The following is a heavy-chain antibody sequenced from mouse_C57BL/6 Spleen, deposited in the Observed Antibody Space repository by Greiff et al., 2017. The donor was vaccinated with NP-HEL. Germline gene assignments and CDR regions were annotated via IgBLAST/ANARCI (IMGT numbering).Heavy chain of an antibody. V-gene: IGHV5-12*01. J-gene: IGHJ3*01. CDR2: ISNGGGST. CDR1: GFTFSDYY. D-gene: IGHD2-1*01. CDR3: ARQGGYGNFAWFAY. Sequence: EVQVVESGGGLVQPGGSLKLSCAASGFTFSDYYMYWVRQTPEKRLEWVAYISNGGGSTYYPDTVKGRFTISRDNAKNTLYLQMSRLKSEDTAMYYCARQGGYGNFAWFAYWGQGTLVTVSA.